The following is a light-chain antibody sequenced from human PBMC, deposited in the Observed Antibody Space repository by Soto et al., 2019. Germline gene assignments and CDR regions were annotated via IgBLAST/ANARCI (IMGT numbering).Light chain of an antibody. CDR1: QGINTN. Sequence: DIQLTQSPSSLSASVGDRVTITCRASQGINTNLAWYQQKPGKAPNLLIYGASTLQKGVPPRFSGNGSGTVFTLTISSLQPEALATYYCQETNNYFTFGPGTKVDIK. CDR2: GAS. CDR3: QETNNYFT. V-gene: IGKV1-9*01. J-gene: IGKJ3*01.